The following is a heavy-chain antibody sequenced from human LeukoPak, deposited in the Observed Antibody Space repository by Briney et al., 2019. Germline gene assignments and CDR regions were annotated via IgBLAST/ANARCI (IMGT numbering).Heavy chain of an antibody. CDR3: ASQPYYYDSSGFPLYFDY. CDR1: GGSINSSNYY. D-gene: IGHD3-22*01. Sequence: PETLSLTCTVSGGSINSSNYYWGWIRQPPGKGLEWIGSIYYSGSTYYNPSLKSRFTISVDTSKNQFSLKLSSVTAADPAVYYCASQPYYYDSSGFPLYFDYWGQGTLVTVSS. V-gene: IGHV4-39*01. CDR2: IYYSGST. J-gene: IGHJ4*02.